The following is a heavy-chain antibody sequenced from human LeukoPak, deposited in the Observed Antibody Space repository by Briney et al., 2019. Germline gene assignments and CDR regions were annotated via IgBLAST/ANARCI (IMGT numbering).Heavy chain of an antibody. CDR2: IKQDGSEK. CDR3: ASGIAAADPCYFDY. CDR1: GFAFSSNW. D-gene: IGHD6-13*01. V-gene: IGHV3-7*03. Sequence: PGGSLRLSCAASGFAFSSNWRSWIRKAPGKGREWVANIKQDGSEKYYVDSVKGRFTISRDNAKNSLYLQMNSLRAEDTAVYYCASGIAAADPCYFDYWGQGTLVTVSS. J-gene: IGHJ4*02.